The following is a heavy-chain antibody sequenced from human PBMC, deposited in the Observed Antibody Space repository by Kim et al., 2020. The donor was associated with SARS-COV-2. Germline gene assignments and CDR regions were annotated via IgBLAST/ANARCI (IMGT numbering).Heavy chain of an antibody. V-gene: IGHV3-11*01. CDR2: SSSGSTR. J-gene: IGHJ4*02. Sequence: SSSGSTRYYAATVKGRFTISRDNAKNSLYLQMNSLSAEDTAVYYCARENYWGQGTLVTVSS. CDR3: ARENY.